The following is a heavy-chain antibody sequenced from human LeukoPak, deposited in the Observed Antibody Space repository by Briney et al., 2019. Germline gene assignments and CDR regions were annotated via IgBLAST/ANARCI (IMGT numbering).Heavy chain of an antibody. D-gene: IGHD6-13*01. J-gene: IGHJ2*01. CDR3: ARGPYISSSHWYFDL. CDR2: INWNGGST. V-gene: IGHV3-20*04. CDR1: GFIFGDYA. Sequence: GGSLRLSCAASGFIFGDYAMSWVRQTPGKGLEWVSGINWNGGSTNYADSVKGRFTIARDNAKNSPYLQMNSLRAEDTALYYCARGPYISSSHWYFDLWGRGTLVTASS.